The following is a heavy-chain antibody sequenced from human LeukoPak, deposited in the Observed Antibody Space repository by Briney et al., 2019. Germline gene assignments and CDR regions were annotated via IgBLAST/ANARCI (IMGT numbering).Heavy chain of an antibody. D-gene: IGHD3-10*01. CDR2: INPSGGST. CDR1: GYTFTSYY. Sequence: ASVKVSCKASGYTFTSYYMHWVRQAPGQGLEWMGTINPSGGSTSYAQKFQGRVTMTRDTSTSTVYMELSSLRPEDTAVYYCARGAGGLDRGGFIDYWGQGTLVTVSS. CDR3: ARGAGGLDRGGFIDY. V-gene: IGHV1-46*01. J-gene: IGHJ4*02.